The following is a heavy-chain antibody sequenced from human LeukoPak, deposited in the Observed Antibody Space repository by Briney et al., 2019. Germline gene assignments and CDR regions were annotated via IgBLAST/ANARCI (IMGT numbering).Heavy chain of an antibody. CDR3: AKDLLVPWSLSPDSSSSLGLDY. D-gene: IGHD6-6*01. CDR1: GFTFSSYW. Sequence: GGSLRLSCAASGFTFSSYWMHWVRQAPGKGLEWVAVISYDGSNKYYADSVKGRFTISRDNSKNTLYLQMNSLRAEDTAVYYCAKDLLVPWSLSPDSSSSLGLDYWGQGTLVTVSS. CDR2: ISYDGSNK. J-gene: IGHJ4*02. V-gene: IGHV3-30*18.